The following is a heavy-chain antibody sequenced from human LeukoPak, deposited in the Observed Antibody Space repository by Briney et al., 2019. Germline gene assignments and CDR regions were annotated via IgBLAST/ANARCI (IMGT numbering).Heavy chain of an antibody. J-gene: IGHJ4*02. CDR1: GFTFSSYS. Sequence: GGSLRLSCAASGFTFSSYSMNWVRQAPGKGLEWVSSISNSSSYIYYADSVKGRFTISRDNAKNSLYLQMNSLRAEDTAVYYCARLACSGGSCYDYFDYWGQGTLVTVSS. V-gene: IGHV3-21*01. CDR3: ARLACSGGSCYDYFDY. CDR2: ISNSSSYI. D-gene: IGHD2-15*01.